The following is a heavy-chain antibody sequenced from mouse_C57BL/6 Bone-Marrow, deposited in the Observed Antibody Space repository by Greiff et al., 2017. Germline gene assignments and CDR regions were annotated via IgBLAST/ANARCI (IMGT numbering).Heavy chain of an antibody. CDR2: IYPGDGDT. D-gene: IGHD2-2*01. V-gene: IGHV1-82*01. CDR3: ARGGYDAWFAY. CDR1: GYAFSSSW. Sequence: VQLQQSGPELVKPGASVKISCKASGYAFSSSWMNWVKQRPGKGLEWIGRIYPGDGDTNYNGKFKGKATLTAAKSSSPAYMHLSSLTSEDSAVYFCARGGYDAWFAYWGQGTLVTVSA. J-gene: IGHJ3*01.